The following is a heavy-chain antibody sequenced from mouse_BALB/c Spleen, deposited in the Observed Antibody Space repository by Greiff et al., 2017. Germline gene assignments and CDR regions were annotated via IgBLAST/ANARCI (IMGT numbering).Heavy chain of an antibody. V-gene: IGHV1-31*01. CDR3: ARLYDYYAMDY. D-gene: IGHD2-10*02. CDR1: GYSFTGYY. CDR2: INPYNGAT. J-gene: IGHJ4*01. Sequence: EVQLHQSGPELVKPGASVKISCKASGYSFTGYYMHWVKQSHVKSLEWIGRINPYNGATSYNQNFKDKASLTVDKSSSTAYMELHSLTSEDSAVYYCARLYDYYAMDYWGQGTSVTVSS.